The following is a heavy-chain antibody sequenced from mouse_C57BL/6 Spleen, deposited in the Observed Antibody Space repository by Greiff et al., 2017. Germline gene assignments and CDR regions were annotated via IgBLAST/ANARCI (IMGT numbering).Heavy chain of an antibody. Sequence: QVQLQQSGPELVKPGASVKISCKASGYAFSSSWMNWVKQRPGKGLEWIGRIYPGDGDTNYNGKFKGKATLTADKSSSTAYMQLSSLTSEDSAVYFGGSSPPWFAYWGQGTLVTVSA. CDR3: GSSPPWFAY. V-gene: IGHV1-82*01. J-gene: IGHJ3*01. D-gene: IGHD1-1*01. CDR2: IYPGDGDT. CDR1: GYAFSSSW.